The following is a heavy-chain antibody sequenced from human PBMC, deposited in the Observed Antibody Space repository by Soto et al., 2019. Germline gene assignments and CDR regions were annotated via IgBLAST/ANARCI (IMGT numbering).Heavy chain of an antibody. CDR3: VRGGSHSFDY. Sequence: EVQLVESGGGLVQPGGSLRLSCAASGFTFSNYWMSWVRQAPGKGLEWVANIKEDGREKYHVDSVKGRFTISRDNAKNLMYLHMDSLRAEDTAVYKCVRGGSHSFDYCGQGTLVTVSS. V-gene: IGHV3-7*05. CDR1: GFTFSNYW. CDR2: IKEDGREK. J-gene: IGHJ4*02. D-gene: IGHD1-26*01.